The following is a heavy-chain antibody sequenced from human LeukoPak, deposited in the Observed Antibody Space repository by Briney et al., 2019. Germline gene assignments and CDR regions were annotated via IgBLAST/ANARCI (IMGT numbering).Heavy chain of an antibody. J-gene: IGHJ4*02. V-gene: IGHV4-59*12. CDR3: AKDSFAAVAGGTDGDFDY. Sequence: SETLSLTCTVSGGSISSYYWSWIRQPPGKGLEWIGYIYYSGSTNYNPSLKSRVTISVDTSKNQFSLKLSSVTAADTAVYYCAKDSFAAVAGGTDGDFDYWGQGTLVTVSS. CDR1: GGSISSYY. CDR2: IYYSGST. D-gene: IGHD6-19*01.